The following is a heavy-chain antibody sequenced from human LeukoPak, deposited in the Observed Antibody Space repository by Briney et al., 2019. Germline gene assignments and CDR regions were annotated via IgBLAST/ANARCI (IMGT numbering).Heavy chain of an antibody. Sequence: PGGSLRLSCAASGFTFSSYSMNWVRQAPGKGLEWVSYISSSSSTIYYADSVKGRFTISRDNAKNSLYLQMNSLRAEDTTVYYCARGGPGLHYYYYYGMDVWGQGTTVTVSS. CDR3: ARGGPGLHYYYYYGMDV. V-gene: IGHV3-48*01. CDR1: GFTFSSYS. J-gene: IGHJ6*02. D-gene: IGHD2-8*02. CDR2: ISSSSSTI.